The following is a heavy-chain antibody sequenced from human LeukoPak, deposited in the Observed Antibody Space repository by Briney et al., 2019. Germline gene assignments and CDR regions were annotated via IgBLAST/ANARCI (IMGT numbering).Heavy chain of an antibody. CDR3: VIDSWELRGY. V-gene: IGHV3-7*01. Sequence: GGSLSLSCAASGFTFNRYWMRWVRQAPGKGLEWVANIKEDGSEKYYVDSVKGRFTISRDNARTSRYLQMHSLRAEDTAVYYCVIDSWELRGYWGQGTLVSVSS. D-gene: IGHD1-7*01. CDR1: GFTFNRYW. CDR2: IKEDGSEK. J-gene: IGHJ4*02.